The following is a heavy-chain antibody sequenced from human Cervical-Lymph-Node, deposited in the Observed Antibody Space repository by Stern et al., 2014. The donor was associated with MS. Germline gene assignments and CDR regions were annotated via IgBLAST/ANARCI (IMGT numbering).Heavy chain of an antibody. D-gene: IGHD1-26*01. CDR3: VYTASLGGVLFDY. CDR2: ISGNSGNT. CDR1: GYTFPTYG. Sequence: VQLVESGAEMKKPGASVKVSCKASGYTFPTYGFNWVRQAPGQGLAWVGWISGNSGNTNYAPRVKGRVSMTTNTSTLTGYMELRNLRSDDTAVYYCVYTASLGGVLFDYWGQGSLVTVSS. V-gene: IGHV1-18*01. J-gene: IGHJ4*02.